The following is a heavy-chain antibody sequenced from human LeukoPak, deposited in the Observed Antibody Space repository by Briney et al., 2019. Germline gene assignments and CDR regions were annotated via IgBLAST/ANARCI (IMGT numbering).Heavy chain of an antibody. CDR1: GGSISSSSYY. J-gene: IGHJ4*02. V-gene: IGHV4-39*07. Sequence: SETLSLTCTVSGGSISSSSYYWGWIRQPPGKGLEWIGSIYYSGSTYYNPSLKSRVTISVDTSKNQFSLKLSSVTAADTAVYYCARVTSGILPNYWGQGTLVTVSS. CDR3: ARVTSGILPNY. D-gene: IGHD3-9*01. CDR2: IYYSGST.